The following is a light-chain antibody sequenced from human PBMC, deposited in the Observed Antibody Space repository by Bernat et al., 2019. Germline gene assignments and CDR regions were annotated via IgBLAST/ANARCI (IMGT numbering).Light chain of an antibody. CDR3: LQHDSLPHT. CDR1: QGIDDD. V-gene: IGKV5-2*01. Sequence: TTLTQSPAFLSATPGDTVTVSCKASQGIDDDVNWYQRKPGEAAVLLIQDATTLVPGVPPRFSGSAYGTDFTLTLSDVEAEDAAFYFCLQHDSLPHTFGQGTWLEIK. CDR2: DAT. J-gene: IGKJ2*01.